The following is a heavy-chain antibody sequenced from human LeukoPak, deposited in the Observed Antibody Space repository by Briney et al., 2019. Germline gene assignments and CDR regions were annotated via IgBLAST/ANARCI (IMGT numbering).Heavy chain of an antibody. CDR3: TRVSAYQYGSGSYYYFDN. D-gene: IGHD3-10*01. V-gene: IGHV3-74*01. CDR1: GFTFSIYW. Sequence: GGSLRLSCAASGFTFSIYWMHWVRQAPGKGLGWVSRINRGGSGTTYADSVKGRFTISRDNAKETVYLQMNSLRAEDTAVYYCTRVSAYQYGSGSYYYFDNWGQGTLVTVSS. J-gene: IGHJ4*02. CDR2: INRGGSGT.